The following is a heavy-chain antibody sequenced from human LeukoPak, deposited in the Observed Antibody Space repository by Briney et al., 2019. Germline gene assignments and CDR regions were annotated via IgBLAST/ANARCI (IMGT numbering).Heavy chain of an antibody. Sequence: ASVTVSCKVSGYTLTELSMHWVRQAPGKGLEWMGGFDPEDGNTIYAQNFQGRVTMTEDTSTDTAYLELSSLRSVDTAVYYCATDIDYFDWLLLDYWGQGTLVTVSS. V-gene: IGHV1-24*01. CDR1: GYTLTELS. J-gene: IGHJ4*02. CDR2: FDPEDGNT. D-gene: IGHD3-9*01. CDR3: ATDIDYFDWLLLDY.